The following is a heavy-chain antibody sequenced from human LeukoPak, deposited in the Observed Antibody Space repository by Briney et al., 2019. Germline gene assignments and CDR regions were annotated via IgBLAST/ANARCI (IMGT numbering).Heavy chain of an antibody. CDR3: ARSVSWGLLVRDDAFDI. J-gene: IGHJ3*02. CDR2: IHYSGST. D-gene: IGHD2-21*01. Sequence: ASETLSLTCTVSGGSISSYHWIWIRQPPGKGLEWIGYIHYSGSTNYNPSLKSRVTTSVDTSKKQFSLELRSVTAADTAVYYCARSVSWGLLVRDDAFDIWGRGTMVTVSS. CDR1: GGSISSYH. V-gene: IGHV4-59*08.